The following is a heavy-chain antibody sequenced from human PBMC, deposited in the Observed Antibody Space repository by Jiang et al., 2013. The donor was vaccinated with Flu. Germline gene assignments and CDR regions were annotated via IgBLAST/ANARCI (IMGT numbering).Heavy chain of an antibody. CDR1: GGSISSYY. CDR3: ARDWFEPYSSSWYPFDY. CDR2: IYYSGST. J-gene: IGHJ4*02. V-gene: IGHV4-59*13. D-gene: IGHD6-13*01. Sequence: LLKPSETLSLTCTVSGGSISSYYWSWIRQPPGKGLEWIGYIYYSGSTNYNPSLKSRVTISVDTSKNQFSLKLSSVTAADTAGYYCARDWFEPYSSSWYPFDYWGQGTLVTVSS.